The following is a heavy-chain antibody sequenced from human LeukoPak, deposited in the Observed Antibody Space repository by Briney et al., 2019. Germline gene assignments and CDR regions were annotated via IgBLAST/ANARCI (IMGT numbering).Heavy chain of an antibody. J-gene: IGHJ4*02. CDR1: GFTFRDYW. CDR3: ARNPSGDYDY. CDR2: INSDGSIT. V-gene: IGHV3-74*01. D-gene: IGHD2-15*01. Sequence: PAGGSLRLSCAASGFTFRDYWMHWVRHVPGKGLLWVSHINSDGSITDYADSVKGRFTISRDNARNTLSLQMDSLRVEDTAIYYCARNPSGDYDYWGQGALVTVSS.